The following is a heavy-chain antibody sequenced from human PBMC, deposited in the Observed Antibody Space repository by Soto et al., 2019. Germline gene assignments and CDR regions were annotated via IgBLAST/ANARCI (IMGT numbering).Heavy chain of an antibody. V-gene: IGHV4-59*01. CDR3: VRSGLSFGGVS. Sequence: PAETLSLTCSVSGGSMVNYYGSWVRQTPEKGMEWIGYMYYSGTSNYNSSLKSRVTISVDTSKNQFSLKLRSVTAADTATYYCVRSGLSFGGVSWGLGTLVTVSS. CDR2: MYYSGTS. D-gene: IGHD3-16*01. J-gene: IGHJ4*02. CDR1: GGSMVNYY.